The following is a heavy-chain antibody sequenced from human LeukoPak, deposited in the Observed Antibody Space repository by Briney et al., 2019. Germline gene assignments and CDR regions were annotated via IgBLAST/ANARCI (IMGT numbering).Heavy chain of an antibody. CDR1: GFTFSSYG. D-gene: IGHD6-13*01. J-gene: IGHJ3*02. V-gene: IGHV3-30*18. Sequence: PGGSLRLSCAASGFTFSSYGMHWVRQAPGKGLEWVAVISYDGSNKYYADSVKGRFTISRDNSKNTLYLQMNSLRAEDTAVYYCVKESSPSTFDIWGQGTMVTVSS. CDR2: ISYDGSNK. CDR3: VKESSPSTFDI.